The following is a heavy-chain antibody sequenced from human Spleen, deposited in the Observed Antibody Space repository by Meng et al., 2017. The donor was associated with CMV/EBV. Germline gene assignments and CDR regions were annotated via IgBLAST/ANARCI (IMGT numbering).Heavy chain of an antibody. CDR3: ARSRDYSSLTDY. Sequence: QGQLQESGPGLGKPSETLSLTCAVYGGSFSGYYWSWIRQPPGKGLEWIGEINHSGSTNYNPSLKSRVTISVDTSKNQFSLKLSSVTAADTAVYYCARSRDYSSLTDYWGQGTLVTVSS. V-gene: IGHV4-34*10. J-gene: IGHJ4*02. D-gene: IGHD6-13*01. CDR1: GGSFSGYY. CDR2: INHSGST.